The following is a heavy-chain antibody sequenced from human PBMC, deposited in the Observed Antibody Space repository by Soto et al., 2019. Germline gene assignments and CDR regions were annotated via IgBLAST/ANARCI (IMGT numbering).Heavy chain of an antibody. CDR1: GFSLSTSGVG. J-gene: IGHJ3*02. V-gene: IGHV2-5*02. D-gene: IGHD1-1*01. CDR3: ARILRQSGNSWDSGAFDI. Sequence: QITLQESAPVLVRPTETLMLTCTYSGFSLSTSGVGVGWVRQPPGKALEWLAVIYWDDDKRYMPSLQNRLTITKDTSRNQVVLAMAHMLPMDTGIYYCARILRQSGNSWDSGAFDIWGHGTVVAVS. CDR2: IYWDDDK.